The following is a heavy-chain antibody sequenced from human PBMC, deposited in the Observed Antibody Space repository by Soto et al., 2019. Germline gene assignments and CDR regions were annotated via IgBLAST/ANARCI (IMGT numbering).Heavy chain of an antibody. V-gene: IGHV1-69*06. CDR2: IIPMVGTA. D-gene: IGHD3-10*01. J-gene: IGHJ4*02. CDR1: GGTFSSYA. Sequence: QVQQVQSGAEVKKPGSSVKVSCKASGGTFSSYAISWVRQAPGQGLEWMGGIIPMVGTANYAQKFQGRVTITADRTTRTAYLELTSLRSDDTAVYYCARDRRDGSGTHYNGDLWGQGTLVIVSS. CDR3: ARDRRDGSGTHYNGDL.